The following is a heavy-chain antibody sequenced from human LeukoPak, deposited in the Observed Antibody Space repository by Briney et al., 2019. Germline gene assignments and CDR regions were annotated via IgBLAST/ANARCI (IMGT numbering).Heavy chain of an antibody. CDR2: ISGSGSTI. Sequence: GGSLRLSCAASGFTFSSYEMNWVRQAPGKVLEWVSYISGSGSTIYYGDSLKGRFTISRDNAKNLVFLQMNGLRAEDTAVYYCARGRSIALLRGVAMSDGFDIWGQGAMVAVSS. V-gene: IGHV3-48*03. J-gene: IGHJ3*02. CDR1: GFTFSSYE. D-gene: IGHD3-10*01. CDR3: ARGRSIALLRGVAMSDGFDI.